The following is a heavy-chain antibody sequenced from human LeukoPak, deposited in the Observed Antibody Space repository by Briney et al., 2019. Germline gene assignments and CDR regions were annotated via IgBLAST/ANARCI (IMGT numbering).Heavy chain of an antibody. CDR1: GGSISSYY. J-gene: IGHJ6*03. V-gene: IGHV4-59*08. Sequence: SETLSLTCTVSGGSISSYYWSCIRQPPGKGLEWIGYIYYSGSTNYNPSLKSRVTISVDTSKNQFSLKLSSVTAADTAVYYCARHSGSYSGYYYYMDVWGKGTTVTVSS. CDR3: ARHSGSYSGYYYYMDV. CDR2: IYYSGST. D-gene: IGHD1-26*01.